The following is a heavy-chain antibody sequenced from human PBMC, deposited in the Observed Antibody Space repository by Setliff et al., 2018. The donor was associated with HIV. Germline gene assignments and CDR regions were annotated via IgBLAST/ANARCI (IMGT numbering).Heavy chain of an antibody. J-gene: IGHJ3*02. CDR2: NSPYNGNT. D-gene: IGHD3-22*01. CDR3: ARGGSLFTMTTHPFDI. V-gene: IGHV1-18*01. CDR1: GYTFNSYG. Sequence: GASVKVSCKASGYTFNSYGISWVRQAPGQGLEWMGWNSPYNGNTKFGQKLQGRATMTTDTSTSTGYMELRSLRSDDTAMYYCARGGSLFTMTTHPFDIWGQGTMVTV.